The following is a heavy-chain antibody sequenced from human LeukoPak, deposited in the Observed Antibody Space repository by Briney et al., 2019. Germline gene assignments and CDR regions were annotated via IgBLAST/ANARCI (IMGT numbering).Heavy chain of an antibody. CDR1: GGTFSSYA. D-gene: IGHD3-22*01. J-gene: IGHJ6*02. V-gene: IGHV1-69*06. Sequence: GASVKVSCKASGGTFSSYAISWVRQAPGQGLEWMGGIIPIFGTANYAQKFQGRVTITADKSTSTAYMELSSLRSEDTAVYYCASCPLNYDSSGRGIYYYGMDVWGQGTTVTVSS. CDR2: IIPIFGTA. CDR3: ASCPLNYDSSGRGIYYYGMDV.